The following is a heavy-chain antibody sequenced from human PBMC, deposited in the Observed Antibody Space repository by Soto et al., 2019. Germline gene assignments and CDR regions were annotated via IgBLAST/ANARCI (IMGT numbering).Heavy chain of an antibody. Sequence: SVKVSCKAAGGTFSSYAISWVRQAPGQGLEWMGGILPIFGTANYAQKFQGRVTITADESTSTAYMELSSLRSEDTAVYYCGVAARYYYYYGMDVWGQGTTVTVSS. CDR2: ILPIFGTA. D-gene: IGHD6-6*01. CDR3: GVAARYYYYYGMDV. J-gene: IGHJ6*02. CDR1: GGTFSSYA. V-gene: IGHV1-69*13.